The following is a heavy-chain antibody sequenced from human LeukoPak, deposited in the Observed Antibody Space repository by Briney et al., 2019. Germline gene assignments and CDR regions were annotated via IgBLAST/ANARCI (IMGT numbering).Heavy chain of an antibody. CDR1: GFTFSSYA. V-gene: IGHV3-23*01. CDR3: AKDHVAAAGTVYAYFDY. Sequence: PGGSLRLSCAASGFTFSSYAMSWVRQAPGKGLEWVSAISGSGGSTYYADSVKGRFTISRDNSKNTLYLQMNSLRAEDTAVYYCAKDHVAAAGTVYAYFDYWGQGTLVTVSP. D-gene: IGHD6-13*01. CDR2: ISGSGGST. J-gene: IGHJ4*02.